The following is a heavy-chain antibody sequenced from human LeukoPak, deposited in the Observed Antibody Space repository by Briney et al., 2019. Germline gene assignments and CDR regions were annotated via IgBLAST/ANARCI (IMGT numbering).Heavy chain of an antibody. CDR3: ARGGGYYAIDY. CDR1: GFIVSGDF. CDR2: IYSDGST. Sequence: GGSLRLSCAASGFIVSGDFMSWVRQAPGKGLEWVSVIYSDGSTYYADSVKGRFTISRDNSKNTLDLQMTGLRAEDTAVYYCARGGGYYAIDYWGQGTLVTVSS. D-gene: IGHD1-26*01. J-gene: IGHJ4*02. V-gene: IGHV3-53*01.